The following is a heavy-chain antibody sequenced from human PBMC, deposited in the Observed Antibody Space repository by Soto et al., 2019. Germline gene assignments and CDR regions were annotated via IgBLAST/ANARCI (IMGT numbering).Heavy chain of an antibody. J-gene: IGHJ1*01. CDR3: TKRDLAVAAVGATACFQH. CDR1: GFTFRNYA. D-gene: IGHD2-15*01. Sequence: QVQLVESGGGVVQPGRSLTLSCAASGFTFRNYAMHWVRQAPGKGLEWVAFISYDGIDKYYADSVKGRLTVSRDNSENTLYLQMDSLRPEDTAVYYCTKRDLAVAAVGATACFQHWGQGTLVTVSS. V-gene: IGHV3-30-3*01. CDR2: ISYDGIDK.